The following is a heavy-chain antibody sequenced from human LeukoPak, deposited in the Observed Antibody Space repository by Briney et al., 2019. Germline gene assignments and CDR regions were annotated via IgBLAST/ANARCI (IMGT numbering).Heavy chain of an antibody. CDR1: GFTFSSYG. J-gene: IGHJ4*02. V-gene: IGHV3-30*03. D-gene: IGHD5-18*01. Sequence: GGSLRLSCAASGFTFSSYGMHWVRQAPGKGLEWVAVISYDGSNKYYADSVKGRFTISRDNSKNTLYLQMNSLRAEDTAVYYCARDSDTAMAFDYWGQGTLVTVSS. CDR3: ARDSDTAMAFDY. CDR2: ISYDGSNK.